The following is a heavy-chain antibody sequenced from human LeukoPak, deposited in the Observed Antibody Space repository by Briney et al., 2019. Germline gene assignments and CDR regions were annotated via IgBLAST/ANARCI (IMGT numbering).Heavy chain of an antibody. CDR2: ISAYNGNT. CDR3: ARDYDFWSGYGYGMDV. CDR1: GYTFTSHG. Sequence: ASVKVSCKASGYTFTSHGISWVRQAPGQGLEWMGWISAYNGNTNYAQKLQGRVTMTTDTSTSTAYMELRSLRSDDTAVYYCARDYDFWSGYGYGMDVWGQGTTVTVSS. V-gene: IGHV1-18*01. D-gene: IGHD3-3*01. J-gene: IGHJ6*02.